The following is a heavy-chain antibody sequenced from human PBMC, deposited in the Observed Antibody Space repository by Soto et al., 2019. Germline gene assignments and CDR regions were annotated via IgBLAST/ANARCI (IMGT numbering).Heavy chain of an antibody. CDR1: GFTFRTYA. V-gene: IGHV3-23*01. Sequence: PGGSLRLSCAASGFTFRTYAMSWVRQAPGKGLEWVSVISGSTGKTYYADSVKGRFTISRDNSKNTLSLQMNSLRGEDTAVYFCAKNRGSGSPYYYNMEVWGQGTMVTV. CDR3: AKNRGSGSPYYYNMEV. J-gene: IGHJ6*02. CDR2: ISGSTGKT. D-gene: IGHD3-10*01.